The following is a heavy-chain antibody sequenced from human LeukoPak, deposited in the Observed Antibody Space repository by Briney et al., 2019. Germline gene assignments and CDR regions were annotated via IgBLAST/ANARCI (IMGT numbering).Heavy chain of an antibody. J-gene: IGHJ5*02. V-gene: IGHV4-59*10. CDR3: ARKNRHWFDP. CDR2: IYTSGST. CDR1: GGSFSGYY. Sequence: SETLSLTCAVYGGSFSGYYWSWIRQPAGKGLEWIGRIYTSGSTNYNPSLKSRVTISVDTSKNQFSLKLSSVTAADTAVYYCARKNRHWFDPWGQGTLVTVSS.